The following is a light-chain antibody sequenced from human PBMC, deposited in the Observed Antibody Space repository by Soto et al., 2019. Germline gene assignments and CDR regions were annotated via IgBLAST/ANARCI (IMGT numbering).Light chain of an antibody. CDR3: QQYYSFPIT. Sequence: AIRMTQSPSSFSASTGDRVTITCRASQGISSYLAWYQQKPGKAPELLIYAASTLQSGVPSRFSGSGSGTDFTLTISCLQSEDFATYYCQQYYSFPITFGQGTRREIK. CDR1: QGISSY. V-gene: IGKV1-8*01. CDR2: AAS. J-gene: IGKJ5*01.